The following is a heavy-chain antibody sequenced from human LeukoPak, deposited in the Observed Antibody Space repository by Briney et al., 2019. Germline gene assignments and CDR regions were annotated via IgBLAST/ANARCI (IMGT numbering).Heavy chain of an antibody. V-gene: IGHV1-2*02. J-gene: IGHJ4*02. CDR3: AISIQAAAIPAFDY. D-gene: IGHD6-25*01. CDR2: INPDRGGT. Sequence: GASVKVSCKAPGNTFAGHNIHWMRQAPGQGLELMGWINPDRGGTDYARQFQGRVTMTSDTSIRAAYMELGSLVSEDSAVYFCAISIQAAAIPAFDYWGQGTLVTVSS. CDR1: GNTFAGHN.